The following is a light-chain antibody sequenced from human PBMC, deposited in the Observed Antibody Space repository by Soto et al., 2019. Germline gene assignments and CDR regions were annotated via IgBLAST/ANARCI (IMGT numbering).Light chain of an antibody. CDR1: SSNIGATSN. J-gene: IGLJ2*01. CDR2: DNN. CDR3: QSYDFSLTAVV. Sequence: QSVLTQPPSVSGAPGQRVTLSCTGSSSNIGATSNVYWYQQLPGAAPKLLFYDNNSRPSGVPDRFSGSQSGTSASLAITGLQAEDEADYYCQSYDFSLTAVVFGGGTKLTVL. V-gene: IGLV1-40*01.